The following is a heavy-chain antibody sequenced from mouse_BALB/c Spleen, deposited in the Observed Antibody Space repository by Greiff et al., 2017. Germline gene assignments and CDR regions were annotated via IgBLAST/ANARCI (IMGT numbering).Heavy chain of an antibody. CDR2: INPSSGYT. CDR3: AHYYGSSYGGFAY. V-gene: IGHV1-4*02. CDR1: GYTFTSYT. J-gene: IGHJ3*01. D-gene: IGHD1-1*01. Sequence: VKLQESAAELARPGASVKMSCTASGYTFTSYTMHWVKQRPGQGLEWIGYINPSSGYTEYNQKFKDKTTLTADKSSSTAYMQLSSLTSEDSAVYYCAHYYGSSYGGFAYWGQGTLVTVSA.